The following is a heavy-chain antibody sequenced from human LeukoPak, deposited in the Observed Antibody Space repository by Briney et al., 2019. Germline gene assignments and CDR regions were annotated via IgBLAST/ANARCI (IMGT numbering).Heavy chain of an antibody. CDR1: GGSISGTNW. Sequence: PSGTLSLTCGVSGGSISGTNWWSWVRQPPGQGLEWIGEISLAGQTNYNPSLNGRVTMSLDKSSNQLSQHLTSVTAADTATYFCSRESGPFCPFGYWGQGTLVIVSS. D-gene: IGHD1-26*01. CDR3: SRESGPFCPFGY. V-gene: IGHV4-4*02. CDR2: ISLAGQT. J-gene: IGHJ4*02.